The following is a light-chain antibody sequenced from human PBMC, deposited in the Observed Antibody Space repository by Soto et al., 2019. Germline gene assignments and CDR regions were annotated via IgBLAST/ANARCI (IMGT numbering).Light chain of an antibody. CDR3: QXYYTTPIA. CDR2: AAS. Sequence: DFQMTQSPSSLSASVGARVTITCRASQDVSNYLAWYQQKPGKVPNLLIYAASTLRSGVPSRFSGSGSGTDFTLTINXLQPEXXXTXXCQXYYTTPIAFGGGTKVEI. J-gene: IGKJ4*01. V-gene: IGKV1-27*01. CDR1: QDVSNY.